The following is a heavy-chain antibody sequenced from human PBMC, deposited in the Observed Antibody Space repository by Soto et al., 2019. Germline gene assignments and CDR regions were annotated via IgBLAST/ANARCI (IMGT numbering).Heavy chain of an antibody. J-gene: IGHJ4*02. D-gene: IGHD2-8*01. CDR1: GGTFSSYA. Sequence: QVQLVQSGAEVKKPGSSVKVSCKASGGTFSSYAISWVRQAPGQGLEWMGGIIPIFGTANYAQKFQGRVTITADESTSTAYMELSSLRSQDTAVYYCARSDIVLMVSARAHFDYWGQGTLVTVSS. CDR2: IIPIFGTA. CDR3: ARSDIVLMVSARAHFDY. V-gene: IGHV1-69*01.